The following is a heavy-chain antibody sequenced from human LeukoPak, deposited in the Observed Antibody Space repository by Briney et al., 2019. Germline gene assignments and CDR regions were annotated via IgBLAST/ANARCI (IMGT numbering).Heavy chain of an antibody. CDR1: GATFSTYA. J-gene: IGHJ6*02. Sequence: ASVKVSCKASGATFSTYAISWVRQAPGQGLEWMGRIIPILGIANYAQKFQGRVTITADKSTSTAYMELSSLRSEDTAVYYCARDCSSTSCYPYYYGMDVWGQGTTVTVSS. D-gene: IGHD2-2*01. CDR3: ARDCSSTSCYPYYYGMDV. CDR2: IIPILGIA. V-gene: IGHV1-69*04.